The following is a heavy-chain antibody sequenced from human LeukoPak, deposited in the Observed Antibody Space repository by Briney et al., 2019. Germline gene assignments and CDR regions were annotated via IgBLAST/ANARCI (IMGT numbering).Heavy chain of an antibody. Sequence: GGSLRLSCAASGFTFSSYGMHWVRQAPGKGLEWVAFIRYDGSNKYYADSVKGRFTISRDNSKNTLYLQMNSLRAEDTPVYYCAEGIVDTGPFDYWGQGTLVTVSS. CDR2: IRYDGSNK. CDR1: GFTFSSYG. D-gene: IGHD5-18*01. V-gene: IGHV3-30*02. J-gene: IGHJ4*02. CDR3: AEGIVDTGPFDY.